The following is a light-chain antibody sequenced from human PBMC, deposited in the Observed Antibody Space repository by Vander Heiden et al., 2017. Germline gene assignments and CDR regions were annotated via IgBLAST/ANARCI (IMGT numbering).Light chain of an antibody. CDR2: NVD. J-gene: IGLJ1*01. V-gene: IGLV2-11*01. CDR1: GRDVGGSTY. Sequence: QSALTQSPSVSGSPAQSVTISCPGTGRDVGGSTYVTWYQQYPGKAPKLIIYNVDKRPSGVPDRFSGSKSGSTASLTISGLQAEDEADYFCCSYAGTYTYVFGTGTTVSVL. CDR3: CSYAGTYTYV.